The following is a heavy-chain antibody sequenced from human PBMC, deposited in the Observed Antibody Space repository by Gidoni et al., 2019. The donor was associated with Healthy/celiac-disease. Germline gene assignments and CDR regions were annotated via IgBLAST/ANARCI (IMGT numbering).Heavy chain of an antibody. CDR2: IKSKTDGGTT. J-gene: IGHJ6*02. D-gene: IGHD3-3*01. CDR3: TTGSTYYDFWSGSLSYYYGMDV. CDR1: GFTFSNAW. V-gene: IGHV3-15*01. Sequence: EVQLVESGGGLVKPGGSLRLSCAASGFTFSNAWMSWVRPAPGKGLEWVGRIKSKTDGGTTDYAAPVKGRFTISRDDSKNTLYLQMNSLKTEDTAVYYCTTGSTYYDFWSGSLSYYYGMDVWGQGTTVTVSS.